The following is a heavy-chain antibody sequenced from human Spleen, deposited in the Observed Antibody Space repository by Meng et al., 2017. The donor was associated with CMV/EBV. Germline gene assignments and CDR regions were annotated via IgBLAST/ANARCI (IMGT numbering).Heavy chain of an antibody. CDR2: IYTGGTT. CDR1: GFTFSNYA. V-gene: IGHV3-66*02. D-gene: IGHD1-14*01. CDR3: ARGPLTGCRRRPVGDY. J-gene: IGHJ4*02. Sequence: GESLKISCAASGFTFSNYAMSWVRQAPGKGLEWVSVIYTGGTTKYADSVRGRSTISRDNSKNTVYLQMNRLTVGDTAVYYCARGPLTGCRRRPVGDYWGQGTLVTVSS.